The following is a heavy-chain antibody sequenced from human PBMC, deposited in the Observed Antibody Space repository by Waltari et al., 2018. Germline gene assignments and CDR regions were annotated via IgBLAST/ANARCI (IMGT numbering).Heavy chain of an antibody. J-gene: IGHJ6*03. D-gene: IGHD2-21*01. CDR2: ISGSGGST. CDR3: AKEIGPHLYYYYYMDV. V-gene: IGHV3-23*04. CDR1: GFTFSSYA. Sequence: EVQLVESGGGLVQPGGSLRLSCAASGFTFSSYAMSWVRQAPGKGLEWVSAISGSGGSTYYADSVKGRFTISRDNSKNTLYLQMNSLRAEDTAVYYCAKEIGPHLYYYYYMDVWGKGTTVTVSS.